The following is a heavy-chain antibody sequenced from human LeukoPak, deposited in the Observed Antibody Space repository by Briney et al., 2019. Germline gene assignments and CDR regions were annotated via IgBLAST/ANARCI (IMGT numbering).Heavy chain of an antibody. CDR2: INPNSGGT. Sequence: RASVKVSCKASGYTFTGYYMHWVRQAPGQGLEWMGWINPNSGGTNYAQKFQGRVTMTRDTSISTAYMELSRLRSDDTAVYYCARKTYYYDPFDPWGQGTLVTVSS. J-gene: IGHJ5*02. D-gene: IGHD3-22*01. V-gene: IGHV1-2*02. CDR1: GYTFTGYY. CDR3: ARKTYYYDPFDP.